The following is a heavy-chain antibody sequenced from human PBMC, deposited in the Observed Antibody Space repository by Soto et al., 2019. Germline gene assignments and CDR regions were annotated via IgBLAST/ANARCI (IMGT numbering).Heavy chain of an antibody. J-gene: IGHJ4*02. Sequence: QVQLVQSGAELKKPGASVKVSCQASGYTFTDYYIHWVRQAPGQGLEYMGFINPDSGGTNYAQKFQGSVTMTRDTSISTAYMDLNRLTSDDTAVYYCARAVVPSCNIGVCDYLDYWGQRTLVTVSA. V-gene: IGHV1-2*02. CDR1: GYTFTDYY. D-gene: IGHD2-21*02. CDR3: ARAVVPSCNIGVCDYLDY. CDR2: INPDSGGT.